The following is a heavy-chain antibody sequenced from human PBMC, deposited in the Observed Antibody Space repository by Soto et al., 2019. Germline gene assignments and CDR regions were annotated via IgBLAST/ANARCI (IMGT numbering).Heavy chain of an antibody. Sequence: VQLVESGGGVGQPGRSLRLSCAASGFTFSPYTMHWVRQTPGKGLEGVAVISYDGSDKNYADSVRGRFTISRDNSKNTLFLQMNSLRAEDTALYYCARGGGFCGADCYKGGIDYWGQGALVTVSS. CDR2: ISYDGSDK. D-gene: IGHD2-21*02. V-gene: IGHV3-30-3*01. CDR3: ARGGGFCGADCYKGGIDY. J-gene: IGHJ4*02. CDR1: GFTFSPYT.